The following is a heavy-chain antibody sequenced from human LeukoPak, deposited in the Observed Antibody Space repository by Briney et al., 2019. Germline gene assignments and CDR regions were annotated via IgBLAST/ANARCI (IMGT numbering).Heavy chain of an antibody. D-gene: IGHD2-2*01. CDR2: ISAYNGNT. CDR1: GYTFTIYG. V-gene: IGHV1-18*01. J-gene: IGHJ4*02. CDR3: ARGIVVVPAAKGPLVVVAATGLDY. Sequence: ASVKVSYKASGYTFTIYGISWVRQAPGQGLEWMGWISAYNGNTNYAQKLQGRVTMTTDTSTSTAYMELRSLRSDDTVVYYCARGIVVVPAAKGPLVVVAATGLDYWGQGTLVTVSS.